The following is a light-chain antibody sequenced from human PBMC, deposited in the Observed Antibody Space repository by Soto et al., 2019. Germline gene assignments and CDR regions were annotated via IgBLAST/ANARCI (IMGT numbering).Light chain of an antibody. V-gene: IGKV1-5*03. Sequence: DILMTQSPSILSASVGDRITITCRASQTISTWVAWYQQKPGRAPKLLIYKAISLESGVPARFSGSGSGTDFTLTISRLEPEDFAVYYCQQYGSSPPWTFGQGTKVDNK. CDR2: KAI. J-gene: IGKJ1*01. CDR3: QQYGSSPPWT. CDR1: QTISTW.